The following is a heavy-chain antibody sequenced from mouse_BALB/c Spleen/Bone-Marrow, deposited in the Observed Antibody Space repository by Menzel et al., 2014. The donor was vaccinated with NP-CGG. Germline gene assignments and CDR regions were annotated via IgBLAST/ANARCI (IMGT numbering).Heavy chain of an antibody. CDR2: ISTYSGNT. D-gene: IGHD1-1*01. J-gene: IGHJ3*01. Sequence: QVQLQQSGPELVRPGVSVKISCKGSGYTFTDYAMHWVKQSHAESLEWIGVISTYSGNTNYNQKFKGKATMTVDKSSCTAYMELARLTSEDSAIYYCARAGYGSSYDWFAYWGQGTLVTVSA. CDR3: ARAGYGSSYDWFAY. V-gene: IGHV1-67*01. CDR1: GYTFTDYA.